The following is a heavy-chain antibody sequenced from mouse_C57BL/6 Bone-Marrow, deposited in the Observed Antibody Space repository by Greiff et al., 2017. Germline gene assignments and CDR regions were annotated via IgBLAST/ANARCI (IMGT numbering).Heavy chain of an antibody. V-gene: IGHV10-1*01. D-gene: IGHD2-3*01. Sequence: EVQLVESGGGLVQPRGSLKLSCAASGFSFNTYAMNWVRQAPGKGLEWVARIRSKSNNYATYYADSVKDRFTISREAAESILYLQMNNLKTEDTAMYYCVRGGWLPPFAYWGQGTLVTVSA. CDR1: GFSFNTYA. J-gene: IGHJ3*01. CDR3: VRGGWLPPFAY. CDR2: IRSKSNNYAT.